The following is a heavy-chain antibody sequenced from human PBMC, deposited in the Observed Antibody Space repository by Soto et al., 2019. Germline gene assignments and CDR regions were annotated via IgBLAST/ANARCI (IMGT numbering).Heavy chain of an antibody. D-gene: IGHD3-22*01. CDR2: MNPNSGNT. Sequence: ASVKVSCKASGYTFTSYDINWVRQATGQGLEWMGWMNPNSGNTGYAQKFQGRVTMTRNTSISTAYMELSSLRSEDTAVYYCARGLDITMIVVASYGMDVWGQGTTVPVSS. CDR1: GYTFTSYD. V-gene: IGHV1-8*01. J-gene: IGHJ6*02. CDR3: ARGLDITMIVVASYGMDV.